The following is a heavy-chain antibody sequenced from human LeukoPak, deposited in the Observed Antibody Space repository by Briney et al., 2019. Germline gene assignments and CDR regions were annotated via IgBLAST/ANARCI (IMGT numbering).Heavy chain of an antibody. CDR1: GFTFNSYW. CDR3: ARAGGYCSSTNCPPAGFDY. CDR2: IKQDGSEK. V-gene: IGHV3-7*01. J-gene: IGHJ4*02. Sequence: GGSLRLSCAASGFTFNSYWMSWVRQAPGKGLEWVANIKQDGSEKYYVDSVKGRFTMSRDNAKNSLYLQMNSLRAGDTAVYYCARAGGYCSSTNCPPAGFDYWGQGTLVTVSS. D-gene: IGHD2-2*01.